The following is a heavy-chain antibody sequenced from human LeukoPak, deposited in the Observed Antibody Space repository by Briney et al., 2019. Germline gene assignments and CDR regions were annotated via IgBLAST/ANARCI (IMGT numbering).Heavy chain of an antibody. CDR3: ARMGGYGRWLRPGAVGY. CDR1: GGAFSGYY. D-gene: IGHD5-12*01. V-gene: IGHV4-34*01. J-gene: IGHJ4*02. CDR2: INHSGST. Sequence: KPSETLSLTCAVYGGAFSGYYWSWIRQPPGKGLGWIGGINHSGSTNYNPSLKSRVTISVDTSKNQFSLKLSSVTAADTAVYYCARMGGYGRWLRPGAVGYWGRGTLVTVSS.